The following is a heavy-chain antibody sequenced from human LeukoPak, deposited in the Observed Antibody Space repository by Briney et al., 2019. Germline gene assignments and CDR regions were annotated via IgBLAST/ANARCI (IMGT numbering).Heavy chain of an antibody. Sequence: GGSLRLSCAASGLTFSSYAMHWVRQAPGKGLEWVAVISYDGSNKYYADSVKGRFTISRDNSKNTLYLQMNSLRAEDTAVYYCARDPYCSGGSCTRWFDPWGQGTLVTVSS. V-gene: IGHV3-30*04. CDR3: ARDPYCSGGSCTRWFDP. CDR1: GLTFSSYA. D-gene: IGHD2-15*01. J-gene: IGHJ5*02. CDR2: ISYDGSNK.